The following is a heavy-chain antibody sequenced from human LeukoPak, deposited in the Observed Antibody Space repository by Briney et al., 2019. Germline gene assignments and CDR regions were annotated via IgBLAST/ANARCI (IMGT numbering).Heavy chain of an antibody. CDR1: GFTFSDYY. D-gene: IGHD3-3*02. Sequence: PGGSLRLSCAASGFTFSDYYMSWIRQAPGKGLEWVSYISSSGSTIYYADSAKGRFTISRDNAKNSLYLQMNSLRAEDTAVYYCARSPEMSIRDLDGGGLYWGQGTLVTVSS. J-gene: IGHJ4*02. CDR2: ISSSGSTI. V-gene: IGHV3-11*01. CDR3: ARSPEMSIRDLDGGGLY.